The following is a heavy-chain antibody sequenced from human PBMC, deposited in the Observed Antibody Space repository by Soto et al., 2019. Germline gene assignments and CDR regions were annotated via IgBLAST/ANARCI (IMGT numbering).Heavy chain of an antibody. Sequence: VQLVQSGAEVKKPGSSVKVSCKASGGTFSNYPFIWVRQAPGQGLDWMGGIIPIFGTTDYGQRFQGRVTITADASTNTAYMELSSLRSDDTAVYYWARGLYCGGGCYSHFDYWGQGTLVTVSS. V-gene: IGHV1-69*01. D-gene: IGHD2-21*02. CDR1: GGTFSNYP. CDR2: IIPIFGTT. CDR3: ARGLYCGGGCYSHFDY. J-gene: IGHJ4*02.